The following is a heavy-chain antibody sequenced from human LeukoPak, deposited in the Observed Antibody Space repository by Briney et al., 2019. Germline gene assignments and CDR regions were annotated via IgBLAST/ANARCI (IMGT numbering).Heavy chain of an antibody. CDR3: ARNLRMIGQGAFDI. CDR1: GGSVGSFY. CDR2: IFYSGST. J-gene: IGHJ3*02. Sequence: SETLSLTCTVSGGSVGSFYWSWIRQPPGKGLEWVGYIFYSGSTNYNPSLKSRVTISVDNSNNQFSLKLTSVTAADTAVYYCARNLRMIGQGAFDIWGQGTMVTVSS. D-gene: IGHD3-22*01. V-gene: IGHV4-59*02.